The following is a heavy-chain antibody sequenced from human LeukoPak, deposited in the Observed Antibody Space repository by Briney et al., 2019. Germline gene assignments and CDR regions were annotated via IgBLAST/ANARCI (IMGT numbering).Heavy chain of an antibody. Sequence: SETLSLTCTVSGGSISSSSYYWGWIRQPPGKGLEWIGSIYYSGSTYYNPSLKSRVTISVDTSKNQFSLKLSSVTAADTAVYYYARGPPLGMDSSGYYLYYYYMDVWGKGTTVTVSS. D-gene: IGHD3-22*01. J-gene: IGHJ6*03. CDR3: ARGPPLGMDSSGYYLYYYYMDV. V-gene: IGHV4-39*07. CDR1: GGSISSSSYY. CDR2: IYYSGST.